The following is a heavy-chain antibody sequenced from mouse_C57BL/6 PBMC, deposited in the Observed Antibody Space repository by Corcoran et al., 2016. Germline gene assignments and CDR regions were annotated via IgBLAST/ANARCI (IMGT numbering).Heavy chain of an antibody. J-gene: IGHJ3*01. CDR2: ISYDGSN. Sequence: DVQLQESGPGLVKPSQSLSLTCPVTGYSITSGYYWNWIRQFPGNKLEWMGYISYDGSNNYNPSLKNRISITRDTSKNQFFLKLNSVTTEDTATYYCARDYDYDRWFAYWGQGTLVTVSA. V-gene: IGHV3-6*01. D-gene: IGHD2-4*01. CDR1: GYSITSGYY. CDR3: ARDYDYDRWFAY.